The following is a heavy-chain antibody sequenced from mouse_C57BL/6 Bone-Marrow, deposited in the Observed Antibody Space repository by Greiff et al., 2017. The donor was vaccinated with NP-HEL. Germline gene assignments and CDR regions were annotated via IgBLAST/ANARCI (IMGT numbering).Heavy chain of an antibody. CDR3: ARGGIYYDYAWFAY. J-gene: IGHJ3*01. D-gene: IGHD2-4*01. CDR2: INPGSGGT. Sequence: QVQLKESGAELVRPGTSVKVSCKASGYAFTNYLIEWVKQRPGQGLEWIGVINPGSGGTNYNEKFKGKATLTADKSSSTAYMQLSSLTSEDSAVDFCARGGIYYDYAWFAYWGQGTLVTVSA. V-gene: IGHV1-54*01. CDR1: GYAFTNYL.